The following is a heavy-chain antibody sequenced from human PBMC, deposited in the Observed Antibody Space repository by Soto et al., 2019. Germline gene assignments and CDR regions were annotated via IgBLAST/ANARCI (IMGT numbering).Heavy chain of an antibody. Sequence: SDTLSLTCTVSGGSISSYYRSWIRQPPGKGLEWIGYIYYSGSTNYNPSLKSRVTISVDTSKNQFSLNLSSVTAADTAVYYCARLRDYSNWFDPWGQGTLVTVS. CDR2: IYYSGST. CDR3: ARLRDYSNWFDP. J-gene: IGHJ5*02. V-gene: IGHV4-59*08. CDR1: GGSISSYY. D-gene: IGHD3-10*01.